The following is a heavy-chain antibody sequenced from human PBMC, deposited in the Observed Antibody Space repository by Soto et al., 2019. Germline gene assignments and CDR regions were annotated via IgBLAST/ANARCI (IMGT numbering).Heavy chain of an antibody. Sequence: ASVKVSCQASGYTFTSYGISWVRQAPGQGLEWMGWISAYNGNTNYAQKLQGRVTMTTDTSTSTAYMELRSLRSDDTAVYYCASYGSGSYNQPYYYYYYGMDVWGQGTTVTVSS. J-gene: IGHJ6*02. V-gene: IGHV1-18*01. D-gene: IGHD3-10*01. CDR1: GYTFTSYG. CDR3: ASYGSGSYNQPYYYYYYGMDV. CDR2: ISAYNGNT.